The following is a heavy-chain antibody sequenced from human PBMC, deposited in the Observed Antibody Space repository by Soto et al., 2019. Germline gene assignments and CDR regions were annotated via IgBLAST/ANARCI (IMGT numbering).Heavy chain of an antibody. CDR2: ISSSSSTI. Sequence: GGSLRLSCAASGFTFSSYSMNWVRQAPGKGLEWVSYISSSSSTIYYADSVKGRFTISRDNAKNSLYLQMNSLRDEDTAVYYCARDPHYDFWSGYYPGFDYWGQGTLVTVSS. J-gene: IGHJ4*02. V-gene: IGHV3-48*02. CDR3: ARDPHYDFWSGYYPGFDY. D-gene: IGHD3-3*01. CDR1: GFTFSSYS.